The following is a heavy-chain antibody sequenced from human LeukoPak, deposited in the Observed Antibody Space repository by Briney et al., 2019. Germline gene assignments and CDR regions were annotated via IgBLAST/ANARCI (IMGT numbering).Heavy chain of an antibody. CDR2: ISGSGGST. V-gene: IGHV3-23*01. CDR3: AKDGGSYFDY. Sequence: GGSLRLSCAASGFTFSSYSMNWVRQAPGKGLEWVSAISGSGGSTYYADSVKGRFTISRDNSKNTLYLQMNSLRAEDTAVYYCAKDGGSYFDYWGQGTLVTVSS. J-gene: IGHJ4*02. CDR1: GFTFSSYS. D-gene: IGHD2-15*01.